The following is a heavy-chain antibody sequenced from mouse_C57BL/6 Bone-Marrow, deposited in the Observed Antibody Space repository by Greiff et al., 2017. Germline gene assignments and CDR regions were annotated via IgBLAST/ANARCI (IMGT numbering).Heavy chain of an antibody. CDR1: GFTFSDYG. CDR3: AKIWFAY. D-gene: IGHD5-1-1*01. V-gene: IGHV5-17*01. J-gene: IGHJ3*01. CDR2: ISSGSSTI. Sequence: DVMLVESGGGLVKPGGSLKLSCAASGFTFSDYGMHWVRQAPEKGLEWVAYISSGSSTIYYADTVKGRFTISRDNAKNTLFLQMTSLRSEDTAMYYCAKIWFAYWGQGTLVTVSA.